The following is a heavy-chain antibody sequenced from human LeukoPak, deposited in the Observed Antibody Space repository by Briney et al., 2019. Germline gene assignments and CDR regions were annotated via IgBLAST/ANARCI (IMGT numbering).Heavy chain of an antibody. D-gene: IGHD3-22*01. CDR3: ASWGGWLRHGYSEYYFDY. CDR1: GGSISTYY. J-gene: IGHJ4*02. Sequence: SETLSLTCTVSGGSISTYYWSWIRQPPGKGLEWIGYIYYNGATDYNPSLKSRVTISVDTSKNEFSLKLSSVTAADTAVYYCASWGGWLRHGYSEYYFDYWGQGTLVTVSS. V-gene: IGHV4-59*08. CDR2: IYYNGAT.